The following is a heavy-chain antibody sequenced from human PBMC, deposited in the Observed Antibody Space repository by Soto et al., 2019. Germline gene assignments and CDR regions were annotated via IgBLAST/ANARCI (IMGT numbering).Heavy chain of an antibody. Sequence: PSETLSLTCAVYGASFSGYSWSWLRQPPGKGLERIGEINHSGSTNYTPSHTSRHTISVDTPKHPFPLELSSLRSEDTAVYYCARRRFGEGDYYYGMDVWGQGTTVTVSS. D-gene: IGHD3-16*01. CDR1: GASFSGYS. CDR3: ARRRFGEGDYYYGMDV. J-gene: IGHJ6*02. V-gene: IGHV4-34*01. CDR2: INHSGST.